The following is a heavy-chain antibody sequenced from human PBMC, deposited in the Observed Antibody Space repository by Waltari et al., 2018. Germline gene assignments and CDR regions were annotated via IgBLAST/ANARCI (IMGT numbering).Heavy chain of an antibody. J-gene: IGHJ4*02. CDR1: GGSISSSSYY. CDR3: ARLKYTYGYSPIEY. V-gene: IGHV4-39*01. CDR2: IFYRGCT. D-gene: IGHD3-22*01. Sequence: QLQLQESGPGLVKPSETLSLTCTVSGGSISSSSYYWGWISQPPGRGLEWLGSIFYRGCTYYNPSLKTRCTISVDTSKNQFSLKLSSVSAADTAVYYCARLKYTYGYSPIEYWGQGTLVTVSS.